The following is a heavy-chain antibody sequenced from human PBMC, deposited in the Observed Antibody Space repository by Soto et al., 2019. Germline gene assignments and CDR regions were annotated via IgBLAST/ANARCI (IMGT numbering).Heavy chain of an antibody. D-gene: IGHD4-17*01. V-gene: IGHV1-69*13. CDR1: GGTFSSYA. J-gene: IGHJ6*02. CDR2: IIPIFGTA. CDR3: AXAQPYGDYPPYFYGMDV. Sequence: SVQVSCKASGGTFSSYAISWVRQAPGQGLEWMGGIIPIFGTANYAQKFQGRVTITADESTSTAYMELSSLRSEDTAVYYCAXAQPYGDYPPYFYGMDVWGQGTTVTVSS.